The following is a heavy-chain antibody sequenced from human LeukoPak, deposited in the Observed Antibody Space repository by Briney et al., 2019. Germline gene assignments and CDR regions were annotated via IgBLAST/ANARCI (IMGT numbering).Heavy chain of an antibody. CDR1: RFTFSSYS. Sequence: GGSLRLSCAASRFTFSSYSMNWVRQAPGKGLEWVSYISSSSSNKYYADSVKGRFTISRDNAKNSLYLQMNSLRAEDTAVYYCVRQLVSCGQGTLVTV. J-gene: IGHJ5*02. D-gene: IGHD5-18*01. V-gene: IGHV3-48*01. CDR2: ISSSSSNK. CDR3: VRQLVS.